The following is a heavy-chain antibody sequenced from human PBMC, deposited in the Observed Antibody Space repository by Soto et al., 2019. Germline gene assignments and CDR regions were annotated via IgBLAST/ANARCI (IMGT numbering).Heavy chain of an antibody. CDR1: WDSVSSNSAA. CDR2: TYYRSKWYN. Sequence: SQTLSLTWAISWDSVSSNSAAWNWIRQSPSRGLEWLGRTYYRSKWYNDYAVSVKSRITINPDTSKNQFYLQLNSVTPEDTAVYYCARAIVVVPAAIKNAFDIWGQGTMVTVSS. J-gene: IGHJ3*02. CDR3: ARAIVVVPAAIKNAFDI. D-gene: IGHD2-2*01. V-gene: IGHV6-1*01.